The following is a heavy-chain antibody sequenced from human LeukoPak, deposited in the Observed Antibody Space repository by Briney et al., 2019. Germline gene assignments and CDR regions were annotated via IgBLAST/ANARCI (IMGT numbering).Heavy chain of an antibody. D-gene: IGHD3-22*01. CDR1: GGSFSSYY. J-gene: IGHJ4*02. Sequence: PSETLSLTCAVYGGSFSSYYWGWIRQPPGKGLEWIGSIYYSGSTYYNPSLKSRVTISVDTSKNQFSLKLSSVTAADTAVYYCARRYYDSSGFFDYWGQGTLVTVSS. V-gene: IGHV4-39*01. CDR3: ARRYYDSSGFFDY. CDR2: IYYSGST.